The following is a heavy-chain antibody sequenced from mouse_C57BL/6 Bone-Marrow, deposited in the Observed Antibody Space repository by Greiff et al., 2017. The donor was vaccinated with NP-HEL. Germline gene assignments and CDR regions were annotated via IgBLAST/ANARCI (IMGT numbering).Heavy chain of an antibody. CDR3: ADAMDY. CDR2: IYPGSGST. CDR1: GYTFTSYW. Sequence: QVQLQQPGAELVKPGASVKMSCKASGYTFTSYWINWVKQRPGQGLEWIGDIYPGSGSTNYNEKFKSKATLTVDKSSSTAYMQLSSLTSEDSAVYYCADAMDYWGQGTSVTVSS. J-gene: IGHJ4*01. V-gene: IGHV1-55*01.